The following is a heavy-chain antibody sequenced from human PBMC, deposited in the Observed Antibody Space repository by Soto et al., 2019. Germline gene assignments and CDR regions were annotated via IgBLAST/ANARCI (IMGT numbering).Heavy chain of an antibody. D-gene: IGHD1-1*01. V-gene: IGHV4-59*11. Sequence: PSETLSLTCTVSGGSISRHYWSWIRQPPGEGLEWIGYIFYNGRTNFNPSLKSRVTISADTSKNQFSLKLSSVTAADTAVYFCGRDVEATGHLDHWGQGTLVTVSS. CDR1: GGSISRHY. CDR3: GRDVEATGHLDH. CDR2: IFYNGRT. J-gene: IGHJ4*02.